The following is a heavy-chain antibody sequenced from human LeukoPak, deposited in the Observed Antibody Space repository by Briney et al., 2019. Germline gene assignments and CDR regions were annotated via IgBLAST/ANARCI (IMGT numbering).Heavy chain of an antibody. CDR2: INHSGST. J-gene: IGHJ6*03. D-gene: IGHD3-3*01. Sequence: SETLSLTCAVYGGSFSGYYWSWIRQPPGKGLEWIGEINHSGSTNYNPSLKSRVTISVDTSKNQFSLKLSSVTAADTAVYYCARGHDFWRSMDVWGKGTTVTVSS. CDR3: ARGHDFWRSMDV. V-gene: IGHV4-34*01. CDR1: GGSFSGYY.